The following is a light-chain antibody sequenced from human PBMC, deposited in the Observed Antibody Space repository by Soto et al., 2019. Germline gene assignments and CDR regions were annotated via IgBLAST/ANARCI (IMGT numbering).Light chain of an antibody. V-gene: IGKV3-15*01. CDR3: QQYNKWPPYT. J-gene: IGKJ2*01. Sequence: EIVMTQSPATLSVSPGERATLSCRASQSVSSNLAWYQQKPGQAPRLLIYGASTRATGIPARFSGSGSGTEFTLTINNLQSEDFAVYYCQQYNKWPPYTFGQGTKLEIK. CDR1: QSVSSN. CDR2: GAS.